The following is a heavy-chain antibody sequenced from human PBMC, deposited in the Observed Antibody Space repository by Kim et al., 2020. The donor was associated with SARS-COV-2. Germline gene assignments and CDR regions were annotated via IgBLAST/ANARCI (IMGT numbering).Heavy chain of an antibody. Sequence: SETLSLTCAVYGGSFSGYYWSWIRQPPGKGLEWIGEINHSGSTNYNPSLKSRVTISVDTSKNQFSLKLSSVTAADTAVYYCARASGGMDVWGQGTTVTVSS. V-gene: IGHV4-34*01. D-gene: IGHD3-10*01. CDR2: INHSGST. CDR1: GGSFSGYY. CDR3: ARASGGMDV. J-gene: IGHJ6*02.